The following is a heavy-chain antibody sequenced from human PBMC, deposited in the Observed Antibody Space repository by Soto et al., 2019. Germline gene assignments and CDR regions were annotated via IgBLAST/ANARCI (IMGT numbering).Heavy chain of an antibody. V-gene: IGHV3-30*18. CDR2: ISYDGSNN. D-gene: IGHD1-1*01. CDR3: AKYNKGLTNYYYGMDV. Sequence: GGSLRLSCAASGFPFSSYGMHWVRQAPGKGLEWVAVISYDGSNNYYAASVKGRFTISRDNSKNTLYLQMNSLRAEDTAVYYCAKYNKGLTNYYYGMDVWAQGTTVTVSS. J-gene: IGHJ6*02. CDR1: GFPFSSYG.